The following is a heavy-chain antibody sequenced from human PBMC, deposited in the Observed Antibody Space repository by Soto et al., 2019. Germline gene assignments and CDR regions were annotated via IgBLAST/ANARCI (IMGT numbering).Heavy chain of an antibody. CDR1: SGSISSSNW. CDR3: ASVFVVVVAATPGNAFDR. D-gene: IGHD2-15*01. J-gene: IGHJ3*01. CDR2: IYHSGST. V-gene: IGHV4-4*02. Sequence: QVQLQESGPGLVKPSGTLSLTCAVSSGSISSSNWWSWVRQPPGKGLEWIGEIYHSGSTNYNPSLKSRVTISVDKSKNQFSLKLSSVTAEDTAVYYGASVFVVVVAATPGNAFDRWGQGTMVTVSS.